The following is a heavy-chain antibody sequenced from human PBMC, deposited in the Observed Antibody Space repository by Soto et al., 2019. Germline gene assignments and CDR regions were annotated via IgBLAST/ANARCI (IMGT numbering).Heavy chain of an antibody. Sequence: QPGGSLRLSCAASGFTFSSYWMNWVRQAPGKGLEWVANIQEDGSDKNYVDSVKGRFTIFRDNAKNSLYLEMNSLRAEDTAVYYCARDNWGPDYWGQGTLVTVSS. J-gene: IGHJ4*02. CDR1: GFTFSSYW. D-gene: IGHD7-27*01. V-gene: IGHV3-7*03. CDR3: ARDNWGPDY. CDR2: IQEDGSDK.